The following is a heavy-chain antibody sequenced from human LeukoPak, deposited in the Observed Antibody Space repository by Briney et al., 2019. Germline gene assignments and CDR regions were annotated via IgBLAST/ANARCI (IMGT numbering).Heavy chain of an antibody. CDR3: ARAIMGYCSGRSCYVADY. CDR1: GFTFSSYS. Sequence: GGSLRLSCAASGFTFSSYSMNWVRQAPGKGLEWVSSISSSSSYIYYADSVEGRFTISRDNAKNSLYLQMNSLRAEDTAVYYCARAIMGYCSGRSCYVADYWGQGTLVTVSS. J-gene: IGHJ4*02. V-gene: IGHV3-21*01. CDR2: ISSSSSYI. D-gene: IGHD2-15*01.